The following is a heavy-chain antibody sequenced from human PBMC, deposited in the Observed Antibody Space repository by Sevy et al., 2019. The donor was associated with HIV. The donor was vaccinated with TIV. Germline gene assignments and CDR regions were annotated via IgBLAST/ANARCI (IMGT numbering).Heavy chain of an antibody. Sequence: SETLSLTCTVSGGSISDYYWSWIRQPPGKGLEWIGYFYYGSGTTNYNPSLKSRVTISIDTSKNQFSLKVSSVTAADTAVYYCARDRRILGGYGLDVWGQGAAVTVSS. CDR1: GGSISDYY. CDR3: ARDRRILGGYGLDV. V-gene: IGHV4-59*12. J-gene: IGHJ6*02. CDR2: FYYGSGTT. D-gene: IGHD3-3*01.